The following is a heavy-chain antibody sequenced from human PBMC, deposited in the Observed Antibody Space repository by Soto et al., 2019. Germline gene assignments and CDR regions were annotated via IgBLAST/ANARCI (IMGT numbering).Heavy chain of an antibody. Sequence: QVQLVQSGAEVKKPGASVKVSCTTSGYTFTLFGITWVRQAPGQGLEWMGWISPYNGDTKYAEKLEGRVTLTTDTSTDTAYTELTSLTSDDTAEYYCARGGQYRYFDYWGQGTLVTVSS. CDR1: GYTFTLFG. CDR2: ISPYNGDT. D-gene: IGHD2-2*02. J-gene: IGHJ4*02. V-gene: IGHV1-18*01. CDR3: ARGGQYRYFDY.